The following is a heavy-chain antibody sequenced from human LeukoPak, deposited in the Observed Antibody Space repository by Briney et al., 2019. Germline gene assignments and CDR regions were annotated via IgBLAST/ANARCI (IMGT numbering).Heavy chain of an antibody. Sequence: SETLSLTCAVYGGSFSGYYGSWIRQPPGKGLERIGEINHSGSTNYNPSLKSRVTISVDTSKNQFSLKLISVTAADTAVYYCARVVAPLWWLYFDYWGQGTLVTVSS. CDR2: INHSGST. CDR3: ARVVAPLWWLYFDY. J-gene: IGHJ4*02. D-gene: IGHD4/OR15-4a*01. V-gene: IGHV4-34*01. CDR1: GGSFSGYY.